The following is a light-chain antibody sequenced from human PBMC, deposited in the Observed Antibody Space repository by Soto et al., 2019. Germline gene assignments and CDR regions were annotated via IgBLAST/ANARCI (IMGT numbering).Light chain of an antibody. Sequence: PGERATLSCRASQSVGNSHVAWYQQRRGLPPRLLIYGASNRATGIPARFSGSGSGTEFTLTISSLQSEDFAVYYCQQFHNWPPITFGQGTRLEI. CDR3: QQFHNWPPIT. CDR1: QSVGNS. J-gene: IGKJ5*01. V-gene: IGKV3-15*01. CDR2: GAS.